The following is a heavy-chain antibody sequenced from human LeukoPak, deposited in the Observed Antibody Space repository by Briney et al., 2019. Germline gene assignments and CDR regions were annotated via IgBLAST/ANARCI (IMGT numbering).Heavy chain of an antibody. CDR1: GGSISSGSYY. CDR3: ARSRGYSYGSLYWYFDL. CDR2: IYTSGST. D-gene: IGHD5-18*01. Sequence: PSETLSLTCTVSGGSISSGSYYWSWIRQPAGKGLEWIGRIYTSGSTNFNPSLKSRVTISVDTSKNQFSLKLSSVTAADTAVYYCARSRGYSYGSLYWYFDLWGRGTLVIVSS. J-gene: IGHJ2*01. V-gene: IGHV4-61*02.